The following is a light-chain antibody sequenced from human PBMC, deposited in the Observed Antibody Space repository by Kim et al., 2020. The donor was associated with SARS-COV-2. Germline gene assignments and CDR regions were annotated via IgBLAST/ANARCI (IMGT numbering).Light chain of an antibody. J-gene: IGLJ3*02. CDR3: QVWDSSTWV. Sequence: SVSLGQTARITCGGNNIGSKKVHWDQQKPGQAPVLVIYRDSNRPSGIPERFSGSNSGNTATLTISRAQAGDEADYYCQVWDSSTWVFGGGTQLTVL. CDR2: RDS. V-gene: IGLV3-9*01. CDR1: NIGSKK.